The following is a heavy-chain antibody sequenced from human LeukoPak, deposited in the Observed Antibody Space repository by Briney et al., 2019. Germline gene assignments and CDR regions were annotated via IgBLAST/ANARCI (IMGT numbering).Heavy chain of an antibody. CDR1: GGSFGGYY. CDR3: ARGPSRGTVTTRFDY. Sequence: SETLSLTCAVYGGSFGGYYWSWIRQPPGKGLEWIGEINHSGSTNYNPSLKSRVTISVDTSKNQFSLKLSSVTAADTAVYYCARGPSRGTVTTRFDYWGQGTLVTVSS. CDR2: INHSGST. V-gene: IGHV4-34*01. D-gene: IGHD4-17*01. J-gene: IGHJ4*02.